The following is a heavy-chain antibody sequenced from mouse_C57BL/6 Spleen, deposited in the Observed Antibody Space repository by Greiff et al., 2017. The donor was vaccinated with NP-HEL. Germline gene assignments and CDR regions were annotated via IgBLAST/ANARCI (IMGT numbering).Heavy chain of an antibody. Sequence: DVMLVESGGDLVKPGGSLKLSCAASGFTFSSYGMSWVRQTPDKRLEWVATISSGGSYTYYPDSVKGRFTISRDNAKNTLYLQMSSLKSEDTAMYYCASHSSGYVAYWGQGTLVTVSA. CDR3: ASHSSGYVAY. CDR1: GFTFSSYG. V-gene: IGHV5-6*02. J-gene: IGHJ3*01. CDR2: ISSGGSYT. D-gene: IGHD3-2*02.